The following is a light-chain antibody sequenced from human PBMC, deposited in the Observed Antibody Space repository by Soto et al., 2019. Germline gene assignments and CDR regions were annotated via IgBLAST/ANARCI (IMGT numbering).Light chain of an antibody. Sequence: EIVLTQSPGTLSLSPGERATLFCRASQSVSSSYLAWYQQEPGQAPRLLIYDASSRATGIPDRFSGSGSGTDFTLTISRLEPEDFAVYYCQQYGNSPRTFGQGTKVDIK. CDR1: QSVSSSY. CDR2: DAS. CDR3: QQYGNSPRT. J-gene: IGKJ1*01. V-gene: IGKV3-20*01.